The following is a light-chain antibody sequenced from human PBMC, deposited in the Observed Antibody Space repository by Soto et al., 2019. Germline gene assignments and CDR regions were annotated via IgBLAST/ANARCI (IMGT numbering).Light chain of an antibody. Sequence: QSALTQPASVSGSPGQSITNSCTGTSSDVGGYDHVSWYQQHPGKAPKLIIYDVSIRPSGVSNRFSGSKSGNTASLAVSGLQAEDEADYYCSSYTSKDTLVFGGGTKVTVL. J-gene: IGLJ3*02. V-gene: IGLV2-14*03. CDR2: DVS. CDR1: SSDVGGYDH. CDR3: SSYTSKDTLV.